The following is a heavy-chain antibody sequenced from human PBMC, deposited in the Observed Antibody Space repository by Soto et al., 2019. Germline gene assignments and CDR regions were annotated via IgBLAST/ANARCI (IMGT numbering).Heavy chain of an antibody. CDR1: GGSVSSYY. J-gene: IGHJ4*02. Sequence: SETLSLTCTVSGGSVSSYYWSWIRQSLGQGLEWIGYIHYTGTTNYSPSLKSRATISVDTSKNQFSLKVNSVIAADTAKYYGAHILSGSQFNYWGQGTLVTDSA. V-gene: IGHV4-59*08. D-gene: IGHD3-9*01. CDR3: AHILSGSQFNY. CDR2: IHYTGTT.